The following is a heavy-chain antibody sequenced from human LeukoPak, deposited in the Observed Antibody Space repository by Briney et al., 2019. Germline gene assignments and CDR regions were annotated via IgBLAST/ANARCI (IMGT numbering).Heavy chain of an antibody. V-gene: IGHV3-11*06. D-gene: IGHD3-3*01. CDR1: GFTFKDYY. CDR2: ISGGSTYT. J-gene: IGHJ6*02. CDR3: ARSLISAVIGMDV. Sequence: GGSLRLSCAGSGFTFKDYYLNWIRQAPGKGLEWVSYISGGSTYTNYANSVKGRFTISRDNARNSLFLQMNSLTAEDTAIYYCARSLISAVIGMDVWGQGTAVTVSS.